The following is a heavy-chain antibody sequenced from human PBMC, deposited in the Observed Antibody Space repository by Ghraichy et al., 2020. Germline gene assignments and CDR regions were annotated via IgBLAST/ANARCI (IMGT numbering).Heavy chain of an antibody. V-gene: IGHV4-30-2*01. D-gene: IGHD4-17*01. CDR2: IYHSGST. CDR3: ARGLPSATVTTCWFDP. Sequence: SETLSLTCAVSGGSISSGGYSWSWIRQPPGKGLEWIGYIYHSGSTYYNPSLKSRVTISVDRSKNQFSLKLSSVTAADTAVYYCARGLPSATVTTCWFDPWGQGTLVTVSS. CDR1: GGSISSGGYS. J-gene: IGHJ5*02.